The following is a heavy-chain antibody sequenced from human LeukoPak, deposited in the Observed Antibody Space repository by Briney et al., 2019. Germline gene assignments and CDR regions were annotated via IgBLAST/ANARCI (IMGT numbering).Heavy chain of an antibody. J-gene: IGHJ6*03. V-gene: IGHV1-2*02. D-gene: IGHD6-13*01. CDR1: GYTFTGYY. Sequence: ASVKVSCKASGYTFTGYYMHGVGQAPGQGLEWMGWINPNSGGAKYAQNFQGRVIMTTDTSISTAYMELSSLRSDDTAVYYCARSSPPTYYHFYYYMDVWGKGSTVTVSS. CDR3: ARSSPPTYYHFYYYMDV. CDR2: INPNSGGA.